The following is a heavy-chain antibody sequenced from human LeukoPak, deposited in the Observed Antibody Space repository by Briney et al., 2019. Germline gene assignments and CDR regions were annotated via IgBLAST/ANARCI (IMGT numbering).Heavy chain of an antibody. Sequence: GGSLRLSCAASGFTFGSYAIHWVRQAPGKGLEWVAVISFDGSDKYYADSVKGRFTVSRDNSKNTLFLQMNSLRAEDTAAYYCAGGVRLYQGGYYFDYWGQGTLVTVSS. J-gene: IGHJ4*02. CDR2: ISFDGSDK. CDR3: AGGVRLYQGGYYFDY. CDR1: GFTFGSYA. D-gene: IGHD3-16*01. V-gene: IGHV3-30*04.